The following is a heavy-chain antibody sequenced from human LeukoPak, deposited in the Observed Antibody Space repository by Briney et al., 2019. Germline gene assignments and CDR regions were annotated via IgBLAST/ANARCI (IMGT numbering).Heavy chain of an antibody. CDR1: GFTFSDYY. Sequence: GGSLRLSCAASGFTFSDYYMSWIRQAPGKGLEWVSYISSSSSTIYYADSVKGRFTISRDNAKNSLYLQMNSLRAEDTAVYYCARDYYGSGSYYQWFDPWGQGTLVTVSS. D-gene: IGHD3-10*01. CDR2: ISSSSSTI. J-gene: IGHJ5*02. CDR3: ARDYYGSGSYYQWFDP. V-gene: IGHV3-11*04.